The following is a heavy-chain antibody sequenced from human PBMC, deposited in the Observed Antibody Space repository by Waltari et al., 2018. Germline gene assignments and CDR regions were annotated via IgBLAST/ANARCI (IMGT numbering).Heavy chain of an antibody. CDR1: GGSFSGYY. Sequence: QVQLLQWGAGLLKPSETLSLTCAVYGGSFSGYYWSWLRQLPGKGLEWLGEIKHNARPDYNPSLKSRATISIETSKNQFSLILDSVTAADTGVYYCARGWLQVAPPYYYYMDVWDRGTAVTVSS. J-gene: IGHJ6*03. CDR2: IKHNARP. CDR3: ARGWLQVAPPYYYYMDV. V-gene: IGHV4-34*01. D-gene: IGHD6-19*01.